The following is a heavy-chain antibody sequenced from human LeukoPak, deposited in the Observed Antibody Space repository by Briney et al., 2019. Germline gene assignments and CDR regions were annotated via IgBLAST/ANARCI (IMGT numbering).Heavy chain of an antibody. CDR1: GDSITSSY. Sequence: SETLSLTCTVSGDSITSSYWSWIRQTAGKGLEWIGRLYVSGSTNYNPSLMSRVSISVDKSKNQFTLNLSSVTAADTAVYYCVRDRSSAWYAFDYWGQGILVTVSS. V-gene: IGHV4-4*07. CDR3: VRDRSSAWYAFDY. J-gene: IGHJ4*02. D-gene: IGHD6-13*01. CDR2: LYVSGST.